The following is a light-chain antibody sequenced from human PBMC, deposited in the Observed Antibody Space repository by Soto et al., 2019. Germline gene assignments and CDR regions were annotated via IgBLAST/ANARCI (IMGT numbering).Light chain of an antibody. Sequence: EIVMTQSPATLSVSPGERATLSCRASQSVGRNLAWYQQKPGQAPRLLIYGASTRATGIPARFSGSGSGTECTITISSLQSDDFAIYSCQQYNHWPPLTFGGGTKVEIK. J-gene: IGKJ4*01. CDR1: QSVGRN. CDR3: QQYNHWPPLT. CDR2: GAS. V-gene: IGKV3-15*01.